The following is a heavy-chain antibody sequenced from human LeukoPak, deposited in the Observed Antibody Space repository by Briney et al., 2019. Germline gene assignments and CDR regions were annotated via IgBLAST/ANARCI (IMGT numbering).Heavy chain of an antibody. D-gene: IGHD3-22*01. V-gene: IGHV1-69*05. CDR2: IIPIFGTA. Sequence: SVKVSCKASGGTFSSYAMSWVRQAPGQGLEWMGMIIPIFGTANYAQKFQGRVTITTDESTSTAYMELSSLRSEDTAVYYCARDGSGFYDSSGYTLDYWGQGTLVTVSS. CDR3: ARDGSGFYDSSGYTLDY. J-gene: IGHJ4*02. CDR1: GGTFSSYA.